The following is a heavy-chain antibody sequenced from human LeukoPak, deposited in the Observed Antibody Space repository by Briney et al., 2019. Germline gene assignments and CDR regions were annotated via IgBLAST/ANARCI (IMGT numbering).Heavy chain of an antibody. J-gene: IGHJ4*02. V-gene: IGHV4-4*02. CDR2: ISLTGLT. CDR3: SRENGAFSPFGY. D-gene: IGHD2-8*01. CDR1: GGSISNTNR. Sequence: SETLSLTCGVSGGSISNTNRWSWVRQPPGQGLEWIGEISLTGLTHYNPSLESRVTVSLDKSKNQLSLNLTSVTAADTAVYYCSRENGAFSPFGYWGQGTLVTVLS.